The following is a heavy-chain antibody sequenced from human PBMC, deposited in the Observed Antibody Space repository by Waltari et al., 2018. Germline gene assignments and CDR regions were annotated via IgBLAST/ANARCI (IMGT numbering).Heavy chain of an antibody. D-gene: IGHD2-8*02. CDR1: GASINSYT. J-gene: IGHJ4*02. CDR2: ILPILETP. V-gene: IGHV1-69*08. Sequence: QVKLVQSGAEVKKPGSSVRVSCQTSGASINSYTITWVRQAPGQGIEWMGSILPILETPKYAQSLQDRLTSTADESTNTAYMELSSLKSEDTAVYYCAREGRAGGRDVNYVYWGQGALVTVSS. CDR3: AREGRAGGRDVNYVY.